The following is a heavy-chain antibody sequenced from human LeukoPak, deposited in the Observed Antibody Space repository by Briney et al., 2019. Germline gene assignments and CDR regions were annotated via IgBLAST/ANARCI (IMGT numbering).Heavy chain of an antibody. Sequence: PGGSLRLXCAASGFTFSTYDMDWVRQAPGKGLEWVAFIRSDGSNKHYADSVEGRFTISRDNSKNTLYLQMNSLRAEDTALYYCVGDFDYWGQGTLVTVSS. CDR3: VGDFDY. J-gene: IGHJ4*02. CDR1: GFTFSTYD. CDR2: IRSDGSNK. V-gene: IGHV3-30*02.